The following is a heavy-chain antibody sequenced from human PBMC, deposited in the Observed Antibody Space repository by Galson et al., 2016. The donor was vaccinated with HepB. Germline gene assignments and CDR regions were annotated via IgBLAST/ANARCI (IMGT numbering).Heavy chain of an antibody. CDR1: GVTFSSLS. Sequence: SLRLSCAVSGVTFSSLSMNWVRQAPGKGLEWVSYLPSENNIKHYADSVMGRFTISRDNAKNSLYLQMNSLRVEDTAVYYCACNRRGVFLLDCWGQGTLVTVSS. CDR2: LPSENNIK. J-gene: IGHJ4*02. V-gene: IGHV3-48*01. CDR3: ACNRRGVFLLDC. D-gene: IGHD3-10*01.